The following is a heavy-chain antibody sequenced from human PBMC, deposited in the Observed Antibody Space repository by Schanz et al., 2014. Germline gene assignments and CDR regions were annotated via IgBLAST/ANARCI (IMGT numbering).Heavy chain of an antibody. CDR2: IRYDGTSK. CDR1: GFTVSTSY. J-gene: IGHJ4*02. V-gene: IGHV3-30*02. CDR3: ARATVLDS. D-gene: IGHD4-17*01. Sequence: VQLVESGGGLVQPGGSLRLSCAASGFTVSTSYMSWVRQAPGKGLEWVAFIRYDGTSKYYADFVKGRFTISRDDSQNTVYLQMNSLRMEDTAVYYCARATVLDSWGQGTLVTVSS.